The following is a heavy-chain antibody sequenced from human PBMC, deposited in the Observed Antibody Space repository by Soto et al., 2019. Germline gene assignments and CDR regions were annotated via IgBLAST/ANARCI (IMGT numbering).Heavy chain of an antibody. CDR1: GGTFSSYA. Sequence: GASVKVSCKASGGTFSSYAISWVRQAPGQGLEWMGGIIPIFGTANYAQKFQGRVTITADESTSTAYMELSSLRSEDTAVYYCASDQIRYYYDSSGYYYGMDVWGQGTTVTVSS. J-gene: IGHJ6*02. V-gene: IGHV1-69*13. CDR2: IIPIFGTA. CDR3: ASDQIRYYYDSSGYYYGMDV. D-gene: IGHD3-22*01.